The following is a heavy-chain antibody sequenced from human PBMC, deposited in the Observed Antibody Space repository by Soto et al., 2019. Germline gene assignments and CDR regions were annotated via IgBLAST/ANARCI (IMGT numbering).Heavy chain of an antibody. D-gene: IGHD2-15*01. J-gene: IGHJ5*02. CDR3: ARRDCSGGSCYYFWFDP. Sequence: QLQLQESGPGLVKPSETLSLTCTVSGGSISSSSYYWGWIRQPPGKGLEWIGSIYYSGSTYYNPSLKSRVTISVDTSKNQFSLKLSFVTAADTAVYYCARRDCSGGSCYYFWFDPWGQGTLVTVSS. CDR1: GGSISSSSYY. CDR2: IYYSGST. V-gene: IGHV4-39*01.